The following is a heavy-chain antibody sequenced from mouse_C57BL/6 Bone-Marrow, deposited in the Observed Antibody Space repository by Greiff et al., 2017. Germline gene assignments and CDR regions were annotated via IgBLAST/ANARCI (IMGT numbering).Heavy chain of an antibody. D-gene: IGHD2-4*01. CDR2: IHPNSGST. Sequence: VQLQQPGAELVKPGASVKLSCKASGYTFTSYWMHWVKQRPGQSLEWIGMIHPNSGSTNYNEKFKSKATLTVDKASSTAYMQLSSLTSEDAAVYYCAFDYPYAMDYWGQGTSVTVSS. CDR3: AFDYPYAMDY. CDR1: GYTFTSYW. J-gene: IGHJ4*01. V-gene: IGHV1-64*01.